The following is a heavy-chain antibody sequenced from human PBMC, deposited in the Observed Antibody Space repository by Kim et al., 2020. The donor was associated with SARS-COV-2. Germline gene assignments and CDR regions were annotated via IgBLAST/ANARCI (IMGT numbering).Heavy chain of an antibody. CDR2: TYYRSKWYK. J-gene: IGHJ3*02. CDR1: GDSVSSNSIA. Sequence: SQTLSLTCAISGDSVSSNSIAWNWIRQSPSRGLEWLGRTYYRSKWYKDYSPSVKGRITISPDTSKNHFSLQLNSVSPEDTAVYYCARGYAFDIWGPGTLV. CDR3: ARGYAFDI. V-gene: IGHV6-1*01.